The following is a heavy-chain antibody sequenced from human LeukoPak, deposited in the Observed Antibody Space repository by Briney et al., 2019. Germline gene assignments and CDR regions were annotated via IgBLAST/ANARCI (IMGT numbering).Heavy chain of an antibody. V-gene: IGHV3-48*03. D-gene: IGHD2-15*01. Sequence: TGGSLRLSCAASGFTFSSYEMNWVRQAPGKGLEWVSYISSSGSTIYYADSVKGRFTISRDNAKNSLYLQMNSLRAEDTAVYYCARPTGYCSGGSCIGDNYYYGMDVWGQGTTVTVSS. CDR3: ARPTGYCSGGSCIGDNYYYGMDV. J-gene: IGHJ6*02. CDR1: GFTFSSYE. CDR2: ISSSGSTI.